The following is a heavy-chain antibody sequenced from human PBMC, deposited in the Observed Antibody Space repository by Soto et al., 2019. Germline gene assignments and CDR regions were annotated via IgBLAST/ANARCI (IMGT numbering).Heavy chain of an antibody. CDR2: IWYDGSNK. D-gene: IGHD3-22*01. V-gene: IGHV3-33*01. Sequence: VQLVESGGGVVQPGRSLRLSCAASGFTFSSYGMHWVRQAPGKGLEWVAVIWYDGSNKYYADSVKGRFTISRDNSKNTLYLQMSSLRAEDTAVYYCARPFQGSSGDSHTFDYCGQGTLVTVSS. CDR1: GFTFSSYG. CDR3: ARPFQGSSGDSHTFDY. J-gene: IGHJ4*02.